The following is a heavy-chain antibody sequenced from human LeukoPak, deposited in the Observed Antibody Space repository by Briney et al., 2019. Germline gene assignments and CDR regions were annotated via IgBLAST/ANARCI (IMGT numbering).Heavy chain of an antibody. CDR3: ARAGGGSGWYEDWFDP. V-gene: IGHV3-74*01. CDR2: INSDGSST. Sequence: GGSLRLSCAASGFTFSSYWMHWVRQAPGKGLVWVSRINSDGSSTSYADSVKGRFTISRDNDKNTLYLQMNSLRAEDTAVYYCARAGGGSGWYEDWFDPWGQGTLVTVSS. CDR1: GFTFSSYW. J-gene: IGHJ5*02. D-gene: IGHD6-19*01.